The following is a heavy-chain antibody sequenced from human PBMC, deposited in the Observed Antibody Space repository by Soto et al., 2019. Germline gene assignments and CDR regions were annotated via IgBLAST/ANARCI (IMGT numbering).Heavy chain of an antibody. CDR1: GGSFSGYY. CDR3: ARGRSYYGSGSYYASVGGGNFDY. J-gene: IGHJ4*02. V-gene: IGHV4-34*01. D-gene: IGHD3-10*01. Sequence: SETLSLTCAVYGGSFSGYYWSWIRQPPGKGLEWIGEINHSGSTNYNPSLKSRVTISVDTSKNQFSLKLSSVTAADTAVYYCARGRSYYGSGSYYASVGGGNFDYWGQGTLVTVSS. CDR2: INHSGST.